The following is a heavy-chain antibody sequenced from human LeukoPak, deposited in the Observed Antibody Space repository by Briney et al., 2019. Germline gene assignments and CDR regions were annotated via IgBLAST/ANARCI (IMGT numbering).Heavy chain of an antibody. J-gene: IGHJ4*02. CDR3: ARIAAAEYYFDY. V-gene: IGHV4-59*01. CDR1: GGSFSGYY. D-gene: IGHD6-13*01. Sequence: SETLSLTCAVYGGSFSGYYWSWIRQSPGKGLEWIGYIYYSGSTNYNPSLKSRVTISVDTSKNQFSLKLSSVTAADTAVYYCARIAAAEYYFDYWGQGTLVTVSS. CDR2: IYYSGST.